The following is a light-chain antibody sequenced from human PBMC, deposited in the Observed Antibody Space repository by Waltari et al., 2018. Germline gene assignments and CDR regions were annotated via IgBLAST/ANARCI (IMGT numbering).Light chain of an antibody. V-gene: IGLV3-19*01. CDR3: HDRDLSGDVV. Sequence: SSELTQDPAVSVALGQTVRITCQGDILRTYYGSWCRQKPGQAPELVIYGRNNRPSGIPDRCSASSAGNTASLTITGAQAEDEGDYYCHDRDLSGDVVCGGGTKVTVL. J-gene: IGLJ2*01. CDR2: GRN. CDR1: ILRTYY.